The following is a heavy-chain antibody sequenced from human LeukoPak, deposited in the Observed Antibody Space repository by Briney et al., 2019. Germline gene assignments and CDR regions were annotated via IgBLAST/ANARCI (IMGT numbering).Heavy chain of an antibody. V-gene: IGHV4-38-2*01. CDR2: IYHSGNA. CDR1: GYSISSGYY. J-gene: IGHJ4*02. Sequence: SETLSLTCSVSGYSISSGYYWGWIRQPPGKGLEWIGSIYHSGNAYYNPSLKSRVTISVDTSKNQFSLKLTSVTAADTAFYCCARRLATYSSSGDCWGQGTLVTVSS. D-gene: IGHD6-13*01. CDR3: ARRLATYSSSGDC.